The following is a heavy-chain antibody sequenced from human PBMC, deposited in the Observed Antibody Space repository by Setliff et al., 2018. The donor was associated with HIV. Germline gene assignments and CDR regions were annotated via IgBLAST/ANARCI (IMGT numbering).Heavy chain of an antibody. J-gene: IGHJ4*02. CDR1: GFTFSSYA. CDR2: ISSGIGTT. D-gene: IGHD6-13*01. Sequence: LRLSCAASGFTFSSYAMSWVRQAPGKGLEWVSAISSGIGTTYYADSVKGRFTISRDNSENTLYLQMNSLRAEDTATYYCAKAKTQLWGQGTLVTVSS. CDR3: AKAKTQL. V-gene: IGHV3-23*01.